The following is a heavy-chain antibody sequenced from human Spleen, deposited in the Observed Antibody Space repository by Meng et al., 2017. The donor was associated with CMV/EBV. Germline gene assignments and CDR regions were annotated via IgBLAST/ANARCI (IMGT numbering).Heavy chain of an antibody. V-gene: IGHV3-7*01. CDR1: GFTFSSYW. CDR2: IKQDGSEK. Sequence: GESLKISCAASGFTFSSYWMSWVRQAPGKGLEWVANIKQDGSEKYYVDSVKGRFTISRDNAKNSLYLQMNSLRAEDTAVYYCTREKKDDYYINYYSGMDVWGQGTTVTVSS. CDR3: TREKKDDYYINYYSGMDV. D-gene: IGHD3-22*01. J-gene: IGHJ6*02.